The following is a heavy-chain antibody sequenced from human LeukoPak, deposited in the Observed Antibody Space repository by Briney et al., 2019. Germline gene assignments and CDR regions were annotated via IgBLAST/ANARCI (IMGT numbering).Heavy chain of an antibody. CDR1: GFIFSGYG. J-gene: IGHJ5*02. V-gene: IGHV3-33*08. CDR3: ARDHSAGYFYPDS. CDR2: TWNDGSRK. Sequence: GGSLRLSCAASGFIFSGYGMHRVRQVPGKGLEWVAVTWNDGSRKYYADSVKGRFTISKDNAKNTLFLQMNSLRAEDTAVYYCARDHSAGYFYPDSWGRGILVTVSS. D-gene: IGHD3-22*01.